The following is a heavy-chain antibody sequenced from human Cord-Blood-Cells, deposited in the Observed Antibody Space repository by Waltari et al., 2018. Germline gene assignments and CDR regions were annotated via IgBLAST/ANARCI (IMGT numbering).Heavy chain of an antibody. J-gene: IGHJ4*02. CDR1: GFPFTSSA. CDR3: AADRYDSSGYYLDY. CDR2: IFVGSGNT. V-gene: IGHV1-58*01. Sequence: QMPLVQSGPEVKKPGTSVKVYCKASGFPFTSSAVQWVRQARGQRLEWIGWIFVGSGNTNYAQKFQERFTITRDMSTSTAYMELSRLRSEDTAVYYCAADRYDSSGYYLDYWGQGTLVTVSS. D-gene: IGHD3-22*01.